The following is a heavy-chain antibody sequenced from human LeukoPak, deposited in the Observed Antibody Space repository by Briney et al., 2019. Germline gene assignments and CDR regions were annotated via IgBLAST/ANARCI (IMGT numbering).Heavy chain of an antibody. CDR2: ISSSSSTI. CDR3: ARVYCSGGSCSTGDYLDY. Sequence: GESLKISCAASGFTFSSYSMNWVRQAPGKGLEWVSYISSSSSTIYYADSVKGRFTISRDNAKNSLYLQMNSLRAEDTAVYYCARVYCSGGSCSTGDYLDYWGQGTLVTVSS. J-gene: IGHJ4*02. CDR1: GFTFSSYS. D-gene: IGHD2-15*01. V-gene: IGHV3-48*01.